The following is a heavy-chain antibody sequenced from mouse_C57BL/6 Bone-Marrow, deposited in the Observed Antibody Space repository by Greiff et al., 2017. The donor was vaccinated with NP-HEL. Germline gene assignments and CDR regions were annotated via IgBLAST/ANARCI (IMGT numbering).Heavy chain of an antibody. D-gene: IGHD1-1*01. CDR2: IRLKSDNYAT. J-gene: IGHJ4*01. V-gene: IGHV6-3*01. CDR3: TGGATVVAPYRDAMDY. Sequence: EVMLVESGGGLVQPGGSMKLSCVASGFTFSNYWMNWVRQSPEKGLEWVAQIRLKSDNYATHYAESVKGRFTISRDDSKSSVYLQMNNLRAEDTGIYYCTGGATVVAPYRDAMDYWGQGTSVTVSS. CDR1: GFTFSNYW.